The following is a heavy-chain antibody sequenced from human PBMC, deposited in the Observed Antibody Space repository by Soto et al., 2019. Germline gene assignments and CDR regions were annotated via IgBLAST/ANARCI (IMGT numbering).Heavy chain of an antibody. CDR1: GFTVSSNY. D-gene: IGHD3-9*01. V-gene: IGHV3-53*01. CDR2: IYSGGST. Sequence: PXGSLRLSCSASGFTVSSNYMSWVRQAPGKGLDWVSVIYSGGSTYYADSVKGRFTISRDNSKNTLYLQMNSLRAEDTAVYYCAREGAGYDILTGRRPYGMDVWGQGTTVTVSS. CDR3: AREGAGYDILTGRRPYGMDV. J-gene: IGHJ6*02.